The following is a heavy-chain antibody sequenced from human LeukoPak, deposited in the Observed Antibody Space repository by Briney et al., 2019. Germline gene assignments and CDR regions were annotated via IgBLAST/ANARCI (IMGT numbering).Heavy chain of an antibody. D-gene: IGHD2-2*01. J-gene: IGHJ4*02. Sequence: GGSLRLSCAASGFTFSSYWMHWDRQAPGKGLVWVSRINTDGSSTSYADSVKGRFTISRDNAKNTLYLQMNSLRAEDTAVYYCARDRVVVDAFDIWGQGTLVTVSS. CDR1: GFTFSSYW. CDR2: INTDGSST. V-gene: IGHV3-74*01. CDR3: ARDRVVVDAFDI.